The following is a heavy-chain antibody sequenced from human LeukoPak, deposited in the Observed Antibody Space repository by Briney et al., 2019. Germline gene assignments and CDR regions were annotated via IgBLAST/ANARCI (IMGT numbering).Heavy chain of an antibody. CDR3: ARPPGPIAVAGTPFDY. Sequence: GGSLRLSCAASGFTFSSYAMSWVRQAPGKGLEWVSAISGSGGSTYYADSVKGRFTISRDNAKNSLYLQMNSLRAEDTAVYYCARPPGPIAVAGTPFDYWGQGTLVTVSS. J-gene: IGHJ4*02. CDR2: ISGSGGST. D-gene: IGHD6-19*01. CDR1: GFTFSSYA. V-gene: IGHV3-23*01.